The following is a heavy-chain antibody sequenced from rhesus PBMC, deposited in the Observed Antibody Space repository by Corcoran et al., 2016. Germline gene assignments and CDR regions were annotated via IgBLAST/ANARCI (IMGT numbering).Heavy chain of an antibody. J-gene: IGHJ3*01. D-gene: IGHD3-3*01. V-gene: IGHV4-160*01. CDR3: ATRYYNFWSGSFDAFDF. CDR1: GGSISGYY. Sequence: QVQLQESGPGLVKPSETLSLTCAVSGGSISGYYSRWFCQPPGPGLAWFGRIYGSCGSTDYNPSLKSRVTISTDTSKNQFSLKLSSVTAADTAVYYCATRYYNFWSGSFDAFDFWGQGLRVTVSS. CDR2: IYGSCGST.